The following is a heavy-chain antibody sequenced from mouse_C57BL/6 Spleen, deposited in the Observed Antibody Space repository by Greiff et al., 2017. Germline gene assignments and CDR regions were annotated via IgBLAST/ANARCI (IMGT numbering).Heavy chain of an antibody. V-gene: IGHV1-59*01. CDR2: IDPSDSYT. CDR3: ARGDWDY. CDR1: GYTFTSYW. J-gene: IGHJ2*01. Sequence: QVQLQQPGAELVRPGTSVKLSCKASGYTFTSYWMHWVKQRPGQGLEWIGVIDPSDSYTNYNQKFKGKATMTVDTSSSTAYMQLSSLASEDSAVYDCARGDWDYWGQGTTLTVSS.